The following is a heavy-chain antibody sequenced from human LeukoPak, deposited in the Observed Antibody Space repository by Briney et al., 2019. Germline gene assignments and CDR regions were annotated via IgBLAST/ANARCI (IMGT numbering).Heavy chain of an antibody. CDR1: GGSISSYY. J-gene: IGHJ5*02. Sequence: SETLSLTCTVSGGSISSYYWSWIRQSPGKGLECIGYIHYTGSTNYNPSLTSRVTISVETSKNQFSLKLKSVTAADTAVYYCARLHIYCSSTSCYGWSGNWFDPWGQGTLVTVSS. D-gene: IGHD2-2*01. V-gene: IGHV4-59*08. CDR3: ARLHIYCSSTSCYGWSGNWFDP. CDR2: IHYTGST.